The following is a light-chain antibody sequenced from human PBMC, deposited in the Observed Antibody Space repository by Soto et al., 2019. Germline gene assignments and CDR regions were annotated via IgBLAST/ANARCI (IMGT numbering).Light chain of an antibody. J-gene: IGLJ1*01. CDR2: TDN. V-gene: IGLV1-44*01. Sequence: QSVLTQPPSASGTPGQRVSISCSGSRSNIGRNTANWYQQLPGTAPKLLIHTDNQRPSGVSDRFSGSKSGTSASLAISELQSEDEADYYCSSYTRRGTGVFGTGTKVTVL. CDR1: RSNIGRNT. CDR3: SSYTRRGTGV.